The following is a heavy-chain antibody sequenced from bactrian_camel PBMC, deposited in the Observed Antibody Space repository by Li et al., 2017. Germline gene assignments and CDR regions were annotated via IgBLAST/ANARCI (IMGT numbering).Heavy chain of an antibody. CDR1: GITFSRHD. CDR3: KAWFTYGPSMRKNAY. CDR2: ITSLPSLFRAA. V-gene: IGHV3S6*01. D-gene: IGHD6*01. Sequence: HVQLVESGGGSVQPGESLRLSCVASGITFSRHDMSWVRQAPGKEVEWVAGITSLPSLFRAAPYADSVKGRFTISQDTSKNTMYLQMNGLKPEDTAMYYCKAWFTYGPSMRKNAYWGQGTQVTVS. J-gene: IGHJ4*01.